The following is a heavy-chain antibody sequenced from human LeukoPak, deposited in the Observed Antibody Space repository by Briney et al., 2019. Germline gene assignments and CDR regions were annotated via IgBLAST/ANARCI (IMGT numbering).Heavy chain of an antibody. CDR1: GGSISSYY. J-gene: IGHJ4*02. Sequence: SETLSLTCTVSGGSISSYYWSWIRQPPGKGLEWIGYIYYSGSTNYNPSLKSRVTISVDTSKNQFSLKLSSVTAADTAVYYCARVPRGGSWYPADYWGQGTLVTVSS. D-gene: IGHD6-13*01. V-gene: IGHV4-59*01. CDR3: ARVPRGGSWYPADY. CDR2: IYYSGST.